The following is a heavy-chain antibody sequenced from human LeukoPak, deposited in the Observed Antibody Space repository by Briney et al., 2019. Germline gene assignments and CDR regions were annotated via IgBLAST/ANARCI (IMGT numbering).Heavy chain of an antibody. CDR2: IYYSGST. Sequence: SQTLSLTCTVSGGSISSGGYYWSWIRQHPGKGLEWIGYIYYSGSTYYNPSLKSRVTISVDTSKNQFSLKLSSVTAADTAVYYCARDLAIKGYCSSTSCSEDYYGMDVWGQGTTVTVSS. CDR3: ARDLAIKGYCSSTSCSEDYYGMDV. D-gene: IGHD2-2*01. V-gene: IGHV4-31*03. CDR1: GGSISSGGYY. J-gene: IGHJ6*02.